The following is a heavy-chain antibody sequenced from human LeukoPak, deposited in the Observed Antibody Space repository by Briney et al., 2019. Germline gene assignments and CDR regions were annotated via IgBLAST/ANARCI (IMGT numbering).Heavy chain of an antibody. D-gene: IGHD5-18*01. V-gene: IGHV4-61*02. CDR2: IYTSGRT. Sequence: SETLSLTCTVSGGSISSGSYYWSWMRQPAGKGLEWIGRIYTSGRTNYNPSLKSRVTISVDTSKNQFSLKLSSVTAADTAVYYCARSRGYSYGYDDYWGQGTLVTVSS. CDR3: ARSRGYSYGYDDY. CDR1: GGSISSGSYY. J-gene: IGHJ4*02.